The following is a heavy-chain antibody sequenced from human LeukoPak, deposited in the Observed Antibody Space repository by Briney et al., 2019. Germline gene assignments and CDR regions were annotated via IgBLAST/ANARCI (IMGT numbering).Heavy chain of an antibody. J-gene: IGHJ4*02. CDR3: ARVRRGNLDY. D-gene: IGHD5-12*01. CDR1: GGSISSGGYY. Sequence: SETLSLTCTVSGGSISSGGYYWSWIRQHPGKGLEWIGYIYYSGSTYYNPSLKSRVTISVDTSKNQFSLKLSSVTAANTAVYYCARVRRGNLDYWGQGTLVTVSS. V-gene: IGHV4-31*03. CDR2: IYYSGST.